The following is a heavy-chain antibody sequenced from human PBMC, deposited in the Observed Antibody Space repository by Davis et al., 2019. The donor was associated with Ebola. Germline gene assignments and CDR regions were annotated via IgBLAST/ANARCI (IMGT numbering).Heavy chain of an antibody. CDR2: ISSSGSTI. J-gene: IGHJ6*02. Sequence: PGGSLRLSCTGSGFTFSDYHMTWIRQAPGKGLEYVSKISSSGSTISYGDSVKGRFTISRDTANNSLYLQMDSLRPEDTAVYYCARVLKRYYYYGLDVWGQGTTVTVSS. V-gene: IGHV3-11*01. CDR3: ARVLKRYYYYGLDV. CDR1: GFTFSDYH.